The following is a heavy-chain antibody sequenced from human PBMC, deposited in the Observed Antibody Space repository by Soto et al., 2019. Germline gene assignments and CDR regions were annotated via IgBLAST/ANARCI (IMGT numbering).Heavy chain of an antibody. CDR3: AREVQDYYYMDV. CDR2: INHSGST. Sequence: SETLSLTCAVYGGSFSGYYWSWIRQPPGKGLEWIGEINHSGSTNYNPSLKSRVTISVDTSKNQFSLKLSSVTAADTAVYYCAREVQDYYYMDVWGKGTTVTVSS. V-gene: IGHV4-34*01. CDR1: GGSFSGYY. J-gene: IGHJ6*03.